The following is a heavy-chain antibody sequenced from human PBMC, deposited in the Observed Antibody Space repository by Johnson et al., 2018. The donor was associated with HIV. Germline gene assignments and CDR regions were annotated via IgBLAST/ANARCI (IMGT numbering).Heavy chain of an antibody. Sequence: QVQLVESGGGVVQPGRSLRLPCAASGFTFSSYAMHWVRQAPGKGLEWVAVISYDGSNKYYADSVKGRFTISRDNSKNTLYLQMNSLRAEDTAVYYCASGVTPRAPLRIWGQGTMVTVSS. V-gene: IGHV3-30*04. CDR2: ISYDGSNK. J-gene: IGHJ3*02. CDR3: ASGVTPRAPLRI. D-gene: IGHD2-21*02. CDR1: GFTFSSYA.